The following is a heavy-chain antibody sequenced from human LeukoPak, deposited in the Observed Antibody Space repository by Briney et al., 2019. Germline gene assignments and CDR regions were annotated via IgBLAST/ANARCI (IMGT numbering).Heavy chain of an antibody. CDR1: GGTFSSYA. Sequence: SVKVSCKASGGTFSSYAISWVRQAPGQGLEWMGGIIPIFGTANYAQKFQGRVTITADESTSTAYMELSSLRSEDTAVYYCARDTPGLYYYDSSGYYPDYYYYGMDVWGQGTTVTVSS. V-gene: IGHV1-69*13. J-gene: IGHJ6*02. D-gene: IGHD3-22*01. CDR3: ARDTPGLYYYDSSGYYPDYYYYGMDV. CDR2: IIPIFGTA.